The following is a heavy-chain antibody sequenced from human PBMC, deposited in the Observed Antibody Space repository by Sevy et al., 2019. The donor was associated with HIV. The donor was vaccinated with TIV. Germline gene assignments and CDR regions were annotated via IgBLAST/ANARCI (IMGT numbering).Heavy chain of an antibody. CDR2: IYYSGST. V-gene: IGHV4-30-4*01. CDR1: GASISSGDDY. CDR3: ARVRGYTHVYSFDY. J-gene: IGHJ4*02. D-gene: IGHD5-18*01. Sequence: SETLSLTCTVSGASISSGDDYWSWIRQPPGKGLEWIGYIYYSGSTYYNPSLKSRVTISVDTSKNQFFLKVRSVTAADTAVYYCARVRGYTHVYSFDYWGQGSLVTVSS.